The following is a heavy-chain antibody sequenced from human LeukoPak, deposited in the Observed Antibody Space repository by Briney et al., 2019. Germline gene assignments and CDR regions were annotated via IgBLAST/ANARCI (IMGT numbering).Heavy chain of an antibody. CDR3: ARDLPSSIAAH. J-gene: IGHJ4*02. CDR1: GGSISSYY. V-gene: IGHV4-59*01. CDR2: IYYSGST. Sequence: PSETLSLTCTVSGGSISSYYWSWIRQPPGKGLEWIGYIYYSGSTNHNPSLESRVTISVDTSKNQFSLKLSSVTAADTAVYYCARDLPSSIAAHWGQGTLVTVCS. D-gene: IGHD6-6*01.